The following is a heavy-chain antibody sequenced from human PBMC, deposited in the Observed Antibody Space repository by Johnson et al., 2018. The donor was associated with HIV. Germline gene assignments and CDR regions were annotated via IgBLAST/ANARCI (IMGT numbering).Heavy chain of an antibody. V-gene: IGHV3-15*01. Sequence: VQLVESGGGLVSPGGSLTLSCAASGFTFSNAWMTWVRQAPGKGLEWVGRIKSNTDGGTTDHPAPVECRFTISRDYSKNTLYLQMNSRRAEDTAVYYCASRGSGGSWAPGAFDIWGQGTMVTVSS. CDR2: IKSNTDGGTT. CDR3: ASRGSGGSWAPGAFDI. J-gene: IGHJ3*02. D-gene: IGHD2-15*01. CDR1: GFTFSNAW.